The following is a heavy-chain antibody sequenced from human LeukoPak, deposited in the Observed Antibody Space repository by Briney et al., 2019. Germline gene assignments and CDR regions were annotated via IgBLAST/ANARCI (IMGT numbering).Heavy chain of an antibody. V-gene: IGHV6-1*01. J-gene: IGHJ5*02. CDR1: GDSVTNKNAA. D-gene: IGHD6-19*01. CDR3: ARGFFASGWAS. Sequence: SQTLSLTCAISGDSVTNKNAAWSWIRQSPSRGLEWLGRTYYTSRWNNEYAESVKSRITIRPDTSKNQFSLQINSVTPEDTAVYYCARGFFASGWASWGQGTLVTVSS. CDR2: TYYTSRWNN.